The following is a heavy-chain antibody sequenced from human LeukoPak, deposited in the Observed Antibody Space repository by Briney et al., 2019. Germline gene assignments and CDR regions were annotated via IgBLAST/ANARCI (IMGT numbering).Heavy chain of an antibody. CDR1: AFTFSSYS. J-gene: IGHJ4*02. CDR2: ISTSSTTI. Sequence: GGSLRLSCAASAFTFSSYSMNWVRRAPGKGLEWVSHISTSSTTIFYADSVKGRFTISRDNAKNSLYLQMNSLRAEDTAVYYCAREYSSSSGRSFDYWGQGTLVTVSS. V-gene: IGHV3-48*01. D-gene: IGHD6-6*01. CDR3: AREYSSSSGRSFDY.